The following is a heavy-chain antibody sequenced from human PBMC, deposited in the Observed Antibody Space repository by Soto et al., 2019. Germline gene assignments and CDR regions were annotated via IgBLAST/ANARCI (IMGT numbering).Heavy chain of an antibody. CDR3: ARSAGWYAVHS. Sequence: QVQLQESGPGLVKPSGTLSLTCAVSGDSVSSPYYWCWVRQPPGKGLEGIGEVFHTGTTSYNPSLRSRVTISMDKSNKQFFLDLSSVTAADTAVYYCARSAGWYAVHSWGPGTLVIVSS. CDR1: GDSVSSPYY. V-gene: IGHV4-4*02. CDR2: VFHTGTT. D-gene: IGHD6-19*01. J-gene: IGHJ4*02.